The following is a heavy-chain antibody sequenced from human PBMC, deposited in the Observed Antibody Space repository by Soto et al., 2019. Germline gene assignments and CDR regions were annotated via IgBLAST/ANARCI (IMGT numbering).Heavy chain of an antibody. V-gene: IGHV4-4*02. CDR2: AHHSGCT. CDR3: ARSEATGLDY. Sequence: QVQLQESGPGLVKPSGTLSLTCTVSGGSMTSSNWWNWVRQSPGKGLEWIGEAHHSGCTNYNPSLKSRATISVDKSKNHFSLKLSSVTAADTAVYYCARSEATGLDYWGQGTLVTVSS. D-gene: IGHD1-26*01. J-gene: IGHJ4*02. CDR1: GGSMTSSNW.